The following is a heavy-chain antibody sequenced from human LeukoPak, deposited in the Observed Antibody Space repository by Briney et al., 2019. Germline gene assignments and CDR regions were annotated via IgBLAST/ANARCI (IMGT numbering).Heavy chain of an antibody. V-gene: IGHV4-59*01. D-gene: IGHD2-2*01. CDR3: ARNIVVVPAAIGVFDI. Sequence: SETLSLTCTVSGGSISSYFWNWIRQPPGKGLEWLGYINYSGNTNYNPSLKSRVTISVDTSKNQFSLKLNSVTAADTAVYYCARNIVVVPAAIGVFDIWGQGTMVTVSS. CDR2: INYSGNT. CDR1: GGSISSYF. J-gene: IGHJ3*02.